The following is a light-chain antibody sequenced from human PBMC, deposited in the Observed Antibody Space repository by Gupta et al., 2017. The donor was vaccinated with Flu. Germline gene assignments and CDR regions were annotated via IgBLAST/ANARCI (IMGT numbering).Light chain of an antibody. CDR3: QQYDSYSLT. CDR1: QSLSSW. J-gene: IGKJ4*01. CDR2: KAS. V-gene: IGKV1-5*03. Sequence: PSTLSAYAGDRVTITCRASQSLSSWLAWYQQKPGKAPNLLIYKASNLESGVPSRFSGSGSGTEFTLTISSLQPDDFATYYCQQYDSYSLTFGGGTKVEI.